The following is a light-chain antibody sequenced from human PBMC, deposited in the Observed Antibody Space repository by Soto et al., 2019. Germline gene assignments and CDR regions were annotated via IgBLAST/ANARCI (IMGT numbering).Light chain of an antibody. CDR3: QQSYSTAWT. V-gene: IGKV1-39*01. CDR1: QIVSNY. CDR2: AAS. J-gene: IGKJ1*01. Sequence: DIQMTQSPSSLSASVGDRVTITCRASQIVSNYLNWYQQKPGKAPKLLIYAASSLQSGVPSRFSGSGFGTDFTLTISSLQLEDFATYYCQQSYSTAWTFGQGTKV.